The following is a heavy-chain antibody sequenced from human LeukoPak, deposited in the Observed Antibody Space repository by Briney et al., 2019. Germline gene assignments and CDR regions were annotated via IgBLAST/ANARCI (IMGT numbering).Heavy chain of an antibody. CDR2: IIPIFGTA. CDR1: GGTFSSYA. CDR3: ASRSGSYSIDY. Sequence: SVKVSCKASGGTFSSYAISWVRQAPGQGLEWMGGIIPIFGTASYAQKFQGRVTITADKSTSPAYMELSSLRSEDTAVYYCASRSGSYSIDYWGQGTLVTVSS. V-gene: IGHV1-69*06. J-gene: IGHJ4*02. D-gene: IGHD3-10*01.